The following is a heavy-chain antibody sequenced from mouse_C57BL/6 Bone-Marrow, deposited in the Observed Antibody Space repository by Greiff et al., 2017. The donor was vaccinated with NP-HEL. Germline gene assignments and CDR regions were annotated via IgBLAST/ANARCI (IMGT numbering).Heavy chain of an antibody. CDR3: AREAVVADFDY. CDR2: INPSTGGT. V-gene: IGHV1-42*01. CDR1: GYSFTGYY. D-gene: IGHD1-1*01. Sequence: VQLQQSGPELVKPGASVKISCKASGYSFTGYYMNWVKQSPEKSLEWIGEINPSTGGTTYNQKFKAKATLTVDKSSSTAYMQLKSLTSEDSAVYYCAREAVVADFDYWGQGTTLTVSS. J-gene: IGHJ2*01.